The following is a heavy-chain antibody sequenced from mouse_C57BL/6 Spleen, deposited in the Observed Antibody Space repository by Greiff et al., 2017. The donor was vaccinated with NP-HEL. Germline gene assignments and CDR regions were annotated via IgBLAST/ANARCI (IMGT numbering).Heavy chain of an antibody. Sequence: QVHVKQPGAELVKPGASVKMSCKASGYTFTSYWITWVKQRPGQGLEWIGDIYPGSGSTNYNEKFKSKATLTVDTSSSTAYMQLSSLTSEDSAVYYCARDGNESFAYWGQGTLVTVSA. CDR1: GYTFTSYW. CDR2: IYPGSGST. V-gene: IGHV1-55*01. D-gene: IGHD2-1*01. J-gene: IGHJ3*01. CDR3: ARDGNESFAY.